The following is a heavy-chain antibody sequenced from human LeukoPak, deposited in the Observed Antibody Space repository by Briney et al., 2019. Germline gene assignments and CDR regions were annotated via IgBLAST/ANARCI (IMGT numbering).Heavy chain of an antibody. V-gene: IGHV4-39*07. D-gene: IGHD1-14*01. CDR2: IYYSGST. Sequence: SETLSLTCTVSGGSITSSFYYWGWIRQPPGKGLEWIGSIYYSGSTYYNPSLKSRVTISVDTSKNQFSLKLSSVTAADSAVYYCARSTGHLDIWGQGTMVTVSS. J-gene: IGHJ3*02. CDR3: ARSTGHLDI. CDR1: GGSITSSFYY.